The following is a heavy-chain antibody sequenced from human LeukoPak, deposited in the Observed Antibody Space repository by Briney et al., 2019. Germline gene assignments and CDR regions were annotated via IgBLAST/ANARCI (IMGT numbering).Heavy chain of an antibody. J-gene: IGHJ4*02. V-gene: IGHV3-23*01. CDR2: ISGSGGST. D-gene: IGHD3-10*01. CDR3: AKIPLGSHRVEFEY. Sequence: GGSLRLSCAASGFTFSTCPMSWVRQAPGKGLEWVSGISGSGGSTYYADSVKGRFTISRDNSQNTLYLQMNSLRGEDTAVYYCAKIPLGSHRVEFEYWGQGTLVTVSS. CDR1: GFTFSTCP.